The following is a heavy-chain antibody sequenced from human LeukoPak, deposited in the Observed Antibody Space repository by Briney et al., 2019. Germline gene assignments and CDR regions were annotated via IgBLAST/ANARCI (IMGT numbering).Heavy chain of an antibody. CDR3: ARRVATSGNFFDY. CDR1: GGAINSRNQY. V-gene: IGHV4-39*01. J-gene: IGHJ4*02. CDR2: IYYSGSV. Sequence: SETLSLTCTVVGGAINSRNQYWGWIRQSPGKGLEWIGSIYYSGSVNDNPSLQSRITISVDTSRNQFSLKLTSMTVADTAVYYCARRVATSGNFFDYWGPGTLVTVS. D-gene: IGHD3-3*01.